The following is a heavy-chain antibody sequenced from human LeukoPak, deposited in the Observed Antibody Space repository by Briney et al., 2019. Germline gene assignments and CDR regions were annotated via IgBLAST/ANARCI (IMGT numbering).Heavy chain of an antibody. CDR1: GYSFTSYG. J-gene: IGHJ4*02. V-gene: IGHV1-69*05. D-gene: IGHD3-9*01. Sequence: ASVKDSCKDSGYSFTSYGISWVRQAPGQGLEWMGGIIPIFGTANYAQKFQGRVTITTDESTSTAYMELSSLRSEDTAVYYCARTRSTYYDILTGYPSFDYWGQGTLVTVSS. CDR2: IIPIFGTA. CDR3: ARTRSTYYDILTGYPSFDY.